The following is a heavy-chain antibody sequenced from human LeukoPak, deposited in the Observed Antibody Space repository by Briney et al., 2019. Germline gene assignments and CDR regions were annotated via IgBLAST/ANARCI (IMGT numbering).Heavy chain of an antibody. D-gene: IGHD6-13*01. J-gene: IGHJ6*02. Sequence: GASVKVSCKASGYSFIGYYMHWVRQAPGQGLEWMGWINPNSGGTNYAQKFQGSVTMTRDTSISTAYMELSRLRSDDTAVYYCAREMYTSSWSGYYYGMDVWGQGTTVTVSS. CDR3: AREMYTSSWSGYYYGMDV. V-gene: IGHV1-2*02. CDR2: INPNSGGT. CDR1: GYSFIGYY.